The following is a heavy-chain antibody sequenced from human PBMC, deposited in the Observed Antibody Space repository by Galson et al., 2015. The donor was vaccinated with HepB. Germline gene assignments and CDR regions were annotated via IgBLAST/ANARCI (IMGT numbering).Heavy chain of an antibody. V-gene: IGHV3-7*03. Sequence: SLRLSCAASGFTSSSYWMTWVRQAPGKGLEWVANIKQGGSETYYMDSVKGRFTMSRDNAQNSLYLQMNSLRAEDTAVYYCVRDWSGPFDYWGQGTLVTVSS. CDR1: GFTSSSYW. CDR2: IKQGGSET. D-gene: IGHD3-10*01. CDR3: VRDWSGPFDY. J-gene: IGHJ4*02.